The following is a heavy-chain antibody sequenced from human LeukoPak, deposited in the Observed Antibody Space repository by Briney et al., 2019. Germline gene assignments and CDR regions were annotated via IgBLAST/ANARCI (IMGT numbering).Heavy chain of an antibody. CDR3: ARERIAAAGTFDY. CDR1: GGSISSYY. D-gene: IGHD6-13*01. CDR2: IYYSGST. J-gene: IGHJ4*02. V-gene: IGHV4-59*01. Sequence: SETLSLTCTVSGGSISSYYWSWIRQPPGKGLEWIRYIYYSGSTNYNPSLKSRVTISVDTSKNQFSLKLSSVTAADTAVYYCARERIAAAGTFDYWGQGTLVTVSS.